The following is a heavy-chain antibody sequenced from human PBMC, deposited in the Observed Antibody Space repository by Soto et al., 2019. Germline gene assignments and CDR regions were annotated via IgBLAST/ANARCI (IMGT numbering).Heavy chain of an antibody. CDR2: IYYSGST. Sequence: TSETLSLTCTVSGGSISSYYWSWIRQPPGKGLEWIGYIYYSGSTNYNPSLKSRVTISVDTSKNQFSLKLSSVTAADTAVYYCARDRVDTAMAKPYYYYGMDVWGQGTTVTVSS. V-gene: IGHV4-59*01. CDR1: GGSISSYY. D-gene: IGHD5-18*01. J-gene: IGHJ6*02. CDR3: ARDRVDTAMAKPYYYYGMDV.